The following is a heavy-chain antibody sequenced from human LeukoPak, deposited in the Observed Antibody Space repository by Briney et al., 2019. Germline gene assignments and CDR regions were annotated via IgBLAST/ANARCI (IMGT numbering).Heavy chain of an antibody. V-gene: IGHV3-53*01. CDR3: PANGGFSSYYAWFDP. J-gene: IGHJ5*02. Sequence: GGSLRLSCAASGFTVSSNYMTWVRQAPGKGLEWVSVIYSGGTTYHADSVKGRFTISRDNSKNTLYLQMNSLRAEDTAVYYCPANGGFSSYYAWFDPWGQGTMVTVSS. CDR1: GFTVSSNY. CDR2: IYSGGTT. D-gene: IGHD1-26*01.